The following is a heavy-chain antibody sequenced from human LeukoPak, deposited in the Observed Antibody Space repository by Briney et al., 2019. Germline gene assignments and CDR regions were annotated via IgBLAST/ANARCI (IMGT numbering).Heavy chain of an antibody. CDR2: MNPNSGNT. CDR3: ARRIAARDGEGFDY. V-gene: IGHV1-8*01. Sequence: ASVKVSCKASGGTFSSYVISWVRQATGQGLEWMGWMNPNSGNTGYAQRFQGRVTITRNTSISTAYMELSSLRSEDTAVYYCARRIAARDGEGFDYWGQGTLVTVSS. CDR1: GGTFSSYV. D-gene: IGHD6-6*01. J-gene: IGHJ4*02.